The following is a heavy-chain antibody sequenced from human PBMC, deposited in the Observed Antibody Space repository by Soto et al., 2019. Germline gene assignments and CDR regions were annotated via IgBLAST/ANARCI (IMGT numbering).Heavy chain of an antibody. D-gene: IGHD2-2*01. J-gene: IGHJ6*02. Sequence: QVQLVESGGVVVQPGRSLRLSCAASGFTFSSYGMHWVRQAPGKGLEWVAVISYDGSNKYYADSVKGRFTISRDNSKNTLYLQMNSLRAEDTAVYYCAKDGPAANYYYYGMDVWGQGTTVTVSS. CDR3: AKDGPAANYYYYGMDV. V-gene: IGHV3-30*18. CDR1: GFTFSSYG. CDR2: ISYDGSNK.